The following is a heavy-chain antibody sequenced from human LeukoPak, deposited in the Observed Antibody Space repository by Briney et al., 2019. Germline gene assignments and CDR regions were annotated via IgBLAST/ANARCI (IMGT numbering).Heavy chain of an antibody. CDR3: AKGPISTVTTRLDY. CDR1: GFTVSSNY. CDR2: ISGSGDST. Sequence: AGGSLRLSCAASGFTVSSNYMSWVRQAPGKGLEWVSAISGSGDSTYYADSVKGRFTISRDNSKNTLYLQMNSLRAEDTAVFYCAKGPISTVTTRLDYWGQGTLVTVSS. V-gene: IGHV3-23*01. J-gene: IGHJ4*02. D-gene: IGHD4-11*01.